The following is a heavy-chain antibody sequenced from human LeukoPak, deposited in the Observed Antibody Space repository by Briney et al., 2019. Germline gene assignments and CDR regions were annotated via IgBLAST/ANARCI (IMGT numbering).Heavy chain of an antibody. CDR3: ARGYSGSYGRFDY. CDR2: IYYSGST. D-gene: IGHD1-26*01. J-gene: IGHJ4*02. CDR1: GGSISSYY. V-gene: IGHV4-59*01. Sequence: SETLSLTCTVSGGSISSYYWSWIRQPLGKGLEWIGYIYYSGSTSYNPSLKSRVTISVDTSKNQFSLKLSSVTAADTAVYYCARGYSGSYGRFDYWGQGTLVTVSS.